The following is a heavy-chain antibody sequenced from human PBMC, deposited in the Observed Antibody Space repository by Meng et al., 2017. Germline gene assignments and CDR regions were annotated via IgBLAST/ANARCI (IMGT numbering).Heavy chain of an antibody. CDR2: FDPEDGET. CDR1: GYTLTELS. J-gene: IGHJ4*02. V-gene: IGHV1-24*01. Sequence: ASVKVSCKVSGYTLTELSMHWVRQAPGKGLEWMGGFDPEDGETNYAQKFQGRVTMTEDTSTDTAYMELSSLRSEDTAVYYCARDPAYYYDSSGYNDYWGQGTLVTVSS. CDR3: ARDPAYYYDSSGYNDY. D-gene: IGHD3-22*01.